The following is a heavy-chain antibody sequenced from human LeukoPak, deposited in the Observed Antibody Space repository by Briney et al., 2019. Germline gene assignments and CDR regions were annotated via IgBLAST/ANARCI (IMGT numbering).Heavy chain of an antibody. CDR1: GFTVSSNY. V-gene: IGHV3-53*01. D-gene: IGHD4-11*01. CDR2: IHKNAIT. Sequence: GGSLRLSCAASGFTVSSNYMTWVRQAPGKGLEWVSVIHKNAITYYADTVKGRFTISRDNSKNMLYLQMNSLRAEDTAVYYCARDLFPSTTAYFDYWGQGTLVTVSS. J-gene: IGHJ4*02. CDR3: ARDLFPSTTAYFDY.